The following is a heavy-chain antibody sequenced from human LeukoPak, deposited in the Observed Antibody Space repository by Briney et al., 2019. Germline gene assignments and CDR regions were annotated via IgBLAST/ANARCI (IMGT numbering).Heavy chain of an antibody. CDR2: IKQDGSEK. CDR1: GFTFSSYA. J-gene: IGHJ4*02. CDR3: TRDRVITIFGVASS. Sequence: GSLRLSCAASGFTFSSYAMSWVRQAPGKGLEWVANIKQDGSEKYYVDSVKGRFTISRDNAKNSLYLQMNSLRAEDTAVYYCTRDRVITIFGVASSWGQGTLVTVSS. D-gene: IGHD3-3*01. V-gene: IGHV3-7*01.